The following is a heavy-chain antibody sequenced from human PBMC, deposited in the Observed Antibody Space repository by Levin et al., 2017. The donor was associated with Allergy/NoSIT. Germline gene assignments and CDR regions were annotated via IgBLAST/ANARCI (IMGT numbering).Heavy chain of an antibody. Sequence: GESLKISCAASGFTFSDSAMHWVRQASGKGLEWVGRIRSKANSYATTYAASVRGRFTISRDDSKNTAYLQMNSLKTEDTAVYYCTSQYSTYWGQGTLVTVSS. D-gene: IGHD2-15*01. V-gene: IGHV3-73*01. J-gene: IGHJ4*02. CDR1: GFTFSDSA. CDR2: IRSKANSYAT. CDR3: TSQYSTY.